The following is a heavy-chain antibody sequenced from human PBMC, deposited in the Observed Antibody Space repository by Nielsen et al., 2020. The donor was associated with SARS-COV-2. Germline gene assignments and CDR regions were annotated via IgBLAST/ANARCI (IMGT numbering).Heavy chain of an antibody. Sequence: SEPLSLTCTVSGGSISGYYWNWIRQPPGKGLEWLGYIYFSGSTTYNPSLKSRVTISVDTSKSHFSLKLNSVTAADTADYYCARGKRGVAFDVWGQGSMVTVSS. CDR3: ARGKRGVAFDV. CDR2: IYFSGST. D-gene: IGHD2-15*01. CDR1: GGSISGYY. V-gene: IGHV4-59*01. J-gene: IGHJ3*01.